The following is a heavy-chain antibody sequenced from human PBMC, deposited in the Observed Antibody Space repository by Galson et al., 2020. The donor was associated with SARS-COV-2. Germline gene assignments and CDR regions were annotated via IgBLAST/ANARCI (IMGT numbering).Heavy chain of an antibody. CDR1: GGSLSSGSHV. CDR3: ARGRYEFGDFIPLDY. Sequence: SETLSLTCTVSGGSLSSGSHVWSWTRQPAGKGLEWIGRGYSRGITNYNPSLKSRVTISVDTSKNQFSLKLSSVSAADTAVYYCARGRYEFGDFIPLDYWGQGILVTVSS. V-gene: IGHV4-61*02. J-gene: IGHJ4*02. D-gene: IGHD3-10*01. CDR2: GYSRGIT.